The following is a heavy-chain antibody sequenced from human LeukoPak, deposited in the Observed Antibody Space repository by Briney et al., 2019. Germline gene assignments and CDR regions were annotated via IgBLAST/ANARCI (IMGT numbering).Heavy chain of an antibody. J-gene: IGHJ6*03. CDR2: MNPNSGNT. CDR1: GYTFTSYD. Sequence: ASVKVSCKASGYTFTSYDINWVRQATGQGLEWMGCMNPNSGNTAYAQKFQGRVTITRNTSITPAYIELSRLRSEDTAVYYCARGLGAAINYYSSYMDVWGKGTTVTVSS. CDR3: ARGLGAAINYYSSYMDV. D-gene: IGHD2-2*01. V-gene: IGHV1-8*03.